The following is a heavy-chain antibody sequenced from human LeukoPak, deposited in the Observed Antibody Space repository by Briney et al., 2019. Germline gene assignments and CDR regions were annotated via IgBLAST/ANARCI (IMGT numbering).Heavy chain of an antibody. CDR3: ARDRTKGRQSGY. CDR2: ISSSSSYI. D-gene: IGHD3-3*01. Sequence: GGSLRPSCAASGFTFSSYSMNWVRQAPGEGLEWVSSISSSSSYIYYADSVKGRFTISRDNAKNSLYLQMNSLRAEDTAVYYCARDRTKGRQSGYWGQGTLVTVSS. CDR1: GFTFSSYS. V-gene: IGHV3-21*01. J-gene: IGHJ4*02.